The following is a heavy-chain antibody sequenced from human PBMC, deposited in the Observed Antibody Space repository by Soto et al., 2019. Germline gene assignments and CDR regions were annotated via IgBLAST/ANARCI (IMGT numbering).Heavy chain of an antibody. CDR3: AKSLSTATSFDY. V-gene: IGHV3-23*01. CDR1: GFTFISYA. J-gene: IGHJ4*02. Sequence: LRLSFAASGFTFISYAINWVRQAPGKGPEWVSHISVAGDTYYADSVKGRFTISRDNSRNTLFLQMNSLRAEDTAVYYCAKSLSTATSFDYWGQGTPVTVSS. CDR2: ISVAGDT.